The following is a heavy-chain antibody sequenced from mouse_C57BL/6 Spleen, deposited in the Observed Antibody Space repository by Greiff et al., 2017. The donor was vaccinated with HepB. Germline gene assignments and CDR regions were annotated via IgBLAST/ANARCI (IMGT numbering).Heavy chain of an antibody. CDR1: GFSFNTYA. D-gene: IGHD1-1*01. J-gene: IGHJ3*01. CDR2: IRSKSNNYAT. CDR3: VRENYGFAY. Sequence: EVKLVESGGGLVQPKGSLKLSCAASGFSFNTYAMNWVRQAPGKGLEWVARIRSKSNNYATYYADSVKDRFTISRDDSESMLYLQMNNLKTEDTAMYYCVRENYGFAYWGHGTLVTVSA. V-gene: IGHV10-1*01.